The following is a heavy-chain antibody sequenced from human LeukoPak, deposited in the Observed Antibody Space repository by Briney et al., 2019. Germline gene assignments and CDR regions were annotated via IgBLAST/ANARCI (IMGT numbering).Heavy chain of an antibody. CDR1: GFTFSSYA. CDR3: AKDVTSSGYPTDY. J-gene: IGHJ4*02. CDR2: ISGSGGST. V-gene: IGHV3-23*01. Sequence: GGSLRLSCAASGFTFSSYAMSWVRQAPGKGLEWVSVISGSGGSTYYADSVKGRFTISRDNSKNTLYLQMNSLRAEDTAVYYCAKDVTSSGYPTDYWGQGTLVTVSS. D-gene: IGHD3-22*01.